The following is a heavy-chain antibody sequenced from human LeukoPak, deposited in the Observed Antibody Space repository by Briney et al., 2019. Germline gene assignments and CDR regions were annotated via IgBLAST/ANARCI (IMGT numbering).Heavy chain of an antibody. Sequence: GGSLRLSCAASGFTFSSYEMNWVRQAPGKGLEWVSKISSSGSAIYYADSVKGRFTISRDNAKSTLYLQMNSLRVEDTAVYYCARAGSLGYWGQGTLVTVSS. D-gene: IGHD6-19*01. CDR1: GFTFSSYE. J-gene: IGHJ4*02. V-gene: IGHV3-48*03. CDR2: ISSSGSAI. CDR3: ARAGSLGY.